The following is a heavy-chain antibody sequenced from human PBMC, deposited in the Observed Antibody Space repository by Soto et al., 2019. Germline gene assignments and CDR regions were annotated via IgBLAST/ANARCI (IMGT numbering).Heavy chain of an antibody. J-gene: IGHJ5*02. V-gene: IGHV1-3*04. D-gene: IGHD2-21*02. CDR2: INIGNGNT. CDR1: GYTFTSYA. CDR3: AGEPLCGGVCYDHWLDP. Sequence: ASVEVSCKTSGYTFTSYAIHWLHQAPGQGLEWMAWINIGNGNTKYSQKFQDRVTIIRDTSASTAYVELSSLRSEDTAVYYCAGEPLCGGVCYDHWLDPWGQGTLVTVSS.